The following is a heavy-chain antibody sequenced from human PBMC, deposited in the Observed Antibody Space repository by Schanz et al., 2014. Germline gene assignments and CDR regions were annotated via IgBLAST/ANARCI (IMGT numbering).Heavy chain of an antibody. CDR1: GGPLSGYF. CDR3: ARGGSAMVRGVMTASYWLFDL. CDR2: IYSSGIP. V-gene: IGHV4-34*11. J-gene: IGHJ2*01. Sequence: QVQLQQWGAGLLKPSETLSLTCAVYGGPLSGYFWSWIRQSPGKGLEWIGYIYSSGIPTYNPSLKSRVSLTAESTKNQCSLKLTSVTAGDAAVYYCARGGSAMVRGVMTASYWLFDLWGRGTLVTVSP. D-gene: IGHD3-10*01.